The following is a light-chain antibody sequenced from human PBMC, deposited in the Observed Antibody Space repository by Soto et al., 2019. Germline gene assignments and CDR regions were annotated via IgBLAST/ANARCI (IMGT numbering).Light chain of an antibody. CDR1: SSNIGADYD. CDR2: DNN. CDR3: HSYDSSLGAYV. Sequence: QPVLTQPPSASGAPGQRVTISCTGSSSNIGADYDVHWYQQLPGTAPKLLIYDNNNRPSGVPDRFSGSKSGTSASLAITGLQAEDEADYYCHSYDSSLGAYVFGAGTKVTVL. V-gene: IGLV1-40*01. J-gene: IGLJ1*01.